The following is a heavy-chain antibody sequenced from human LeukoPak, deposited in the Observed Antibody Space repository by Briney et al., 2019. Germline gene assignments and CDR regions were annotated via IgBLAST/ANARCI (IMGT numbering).Heavy chain of an antibody. CDR1: GGSISSYY. CDR2: IYTSGST. CDR3: ARDRYYYDSSGYSYHYFDY. V-gene: IGHV4-4*07. J-gene: IGHJ4*02. D-gene: IGHD3-22*01. Sequence: SETLSLTCTVSGGSISSYYWSWIRQPAGKGLEWIGRIYTSGSTNYNPSLKSRVTMSVDTSKNQFSLKLSSVTAADTAVYYCARDRYYYDSSGYSYHYFDYWGQGTLVTVSS.